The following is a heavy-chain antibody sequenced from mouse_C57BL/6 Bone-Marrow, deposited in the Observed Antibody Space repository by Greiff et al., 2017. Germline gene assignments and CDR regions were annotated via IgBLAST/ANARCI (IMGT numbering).Heavy chain of an antibody. CDR3: ARCHYGSSYADY. D-gene: IGHD1-1*01. CDR2: IHPNSGST. CDR1: GYTFTSYW. J-gene: IGHJ2*01. Sequence: QVQLQQPGAELVKPGASVKLSCKASGYTFTSYWMHWVKQRPGQGLEWIGMIHPNSGSTNYNQKFKSKATLTVDKSSSPAYMQLSSLTSEDSAVYYCARCHYGSSYADYWGQGTTLTVSS. V-gene: IGHV1-64*01.